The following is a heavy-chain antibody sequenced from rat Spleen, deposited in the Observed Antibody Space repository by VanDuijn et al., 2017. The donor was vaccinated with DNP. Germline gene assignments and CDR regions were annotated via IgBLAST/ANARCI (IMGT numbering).Heavy chain of an antibody. V-gene: IGHV5-7*01. D-gene: IGHD1-4*01. CDR3: ARHAYPGHSYFDY. CDR2: LGYAGSNT. J-gene: IGHJ2*01. CDR1: GFTFSDYN. Sequence: EVQLVESGGGLVRPGRSLKLSCEASGFTFSDYNMAWVRQAPEKGLEWVATLGYAGSNTYYRDSVKGRFTISRDHARNTLFLQVDSLRSEDTATYYCARHAYPGHSYFDYWGQGVMVTVSS.